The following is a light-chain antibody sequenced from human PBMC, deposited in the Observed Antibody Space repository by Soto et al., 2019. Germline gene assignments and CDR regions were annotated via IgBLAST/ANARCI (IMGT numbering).Light chain of an antibody. CDR1: TAPVTSDYY. V-gene: IGLV7-43*01. CDR3: LLYYGAAVV. Sequence: QAVVTHEPSLTVSPGGTVTLTSASTTAPVTSDYYPNWFQQKPGQAPRALIYSTTKRHSWTPARFSGSLLGGKAALTLSGVQAEDEADYYCLLYYGAAVVFGGGTQLTVL. CDR2: STT. J-gene: IGLJ3*02.